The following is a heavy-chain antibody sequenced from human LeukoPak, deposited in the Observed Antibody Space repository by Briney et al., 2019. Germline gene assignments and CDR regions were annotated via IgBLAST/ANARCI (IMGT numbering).Heavy chain of an antibody. D-gene: IGHD3-22*01. CDR2: ISYDGSNK. Sequence: GGSLRLSCAASGFTFSSYAMHWVRQAPGKGLEWVAVISYDGSNKYYADSVKGRFTISRDNSKNTLYLQMNSLRAEDTAVYYCARVTYYYDKSAFDIWGQGTMVTVSS. J-gene: IGHJ3*02. CDR1: GFTFSSYA. V-gene: IGHV3-30-3*01. CDR3: ARVTYYYDKSAFDI.